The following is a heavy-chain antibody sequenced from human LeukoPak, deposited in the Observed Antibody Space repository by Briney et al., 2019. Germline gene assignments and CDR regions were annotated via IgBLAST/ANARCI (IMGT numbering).Heavy chain of an antibody. Sequence: ASVKVSCKASGYTFTGYYVHWVRQAPGQELEWMGWVNPNSGVTNYAQKFQGRVTMTRDTSISTAYMELSSLRSDDTAVYYCARVGAYGSGSYLVYWGQGSLVTVSS. CDR1: GYTFTGYY. CDR3: ARVGAYGSGSYLVY. D-gene: IGHD3-10*01. J-gene: IGHJ4*02. V-gene: IGHV1-2*02. CDR2: VNPNSGVT.